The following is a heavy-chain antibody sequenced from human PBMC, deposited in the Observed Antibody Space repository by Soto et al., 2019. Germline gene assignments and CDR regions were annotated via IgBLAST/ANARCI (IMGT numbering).Heavy chain of an antibody. J-gene: IGHJ5*02. CDR2: ISSSGSSS. CDR3: VRGSSSWYDNNWLDP. D-gene: IGHD6-13*01. V-gene: IGHV3-64D*06. Sequence: VGSLRLSCSASGFTFRTFAMHWVRQAPGKGLEYVSAISSSGSSSIFADSVKGRFTISRDNSKNTLYLQLSSLRPEDTAVYYCVRGSSSWYDNNWLDPWGQGTLVTVSS. CDR1: GFTFRTFA.